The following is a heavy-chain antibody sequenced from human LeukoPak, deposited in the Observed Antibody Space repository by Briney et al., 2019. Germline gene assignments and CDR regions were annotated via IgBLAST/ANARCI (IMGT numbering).Heavy chain of an antibody. V-gene: IGHV1-46*01. CDR3: ARVRLEYYDILTGYYRGVYGMDV. CDR2: INPSAGST. D-gene: IGHD3-9*01. Sequence: ASVKVSCKASGYTFTSYYMHWVRQAPGQGLEWMGIINPSAGSTSYAQKFQGRVTMTRDTSTSTVYMELSSLRSEDTAVYYCARVRLEYYDILTGYYRGVYGMDVWGQGTTVTVSS. CDR1: GYTFTSYY. J-gene: IGHJ6*02.